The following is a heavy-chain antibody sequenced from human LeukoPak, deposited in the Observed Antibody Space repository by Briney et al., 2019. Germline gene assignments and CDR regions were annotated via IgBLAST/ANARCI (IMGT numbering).Heavy chain of an antibody. Sequence: ASVKVSCKASDYTFSDYYLHWVRQAPGQGLEWMGWISAYNGNTNYVQKLQGRVTMTTDTSTSTAYMELRSLRSDDTAVYYCAGERRYYGSGSYYYYYGMDVWGQGTTVTVSS. CDR3: AGERRYYGSGSYYYYYGMDV. CDR2: ISAYNGNT. CDR1: DYTFSDYY. D-gene: IGHD3-10*01. J-gene: IGHJ6*02. V-gene: IGHV1-18*04.